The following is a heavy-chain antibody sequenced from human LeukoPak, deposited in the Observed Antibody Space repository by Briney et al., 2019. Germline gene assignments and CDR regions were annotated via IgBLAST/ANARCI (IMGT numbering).Heavy chain of an antibody. CDR2: ISAYNGNT. V-gene: IGHV1-18*01. D-gene: IGHD3-22*01. CDR3: ARDGGYDFWGSGYYRFDY. CDR1: GYTFTSYG. J-gene: IGHJ4*02. Sequence: GASVKVSCKASGYTFTSYGISWVRQAPGQALEWMGWISAYNGNTNYAQKLQGRVTMTTDTSTSTAYMELRSLRSDDTAVYYCARDGGYDFWGSGYYRFDYWGQGTLVTVSS.